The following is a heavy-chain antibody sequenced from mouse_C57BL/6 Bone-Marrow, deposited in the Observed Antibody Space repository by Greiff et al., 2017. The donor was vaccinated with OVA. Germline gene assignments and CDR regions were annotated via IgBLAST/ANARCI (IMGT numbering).Heavy chain of an antibody. CDR2: IWRGGST. D-gene: IGHD4-1*01. Sequence: QVQLQQSGPGLVQPSQSLSITCTVSGFSLTSYGVHWVRQSPGKGLEWLGVIWRGGSTDYNAAFISRLSISKDNSKSQVFFKMNSLQADDTAIYYCARNYWDYFDYWGQGTTLTVSS. CDR1: GFSLTSYG. J-gene: IGHJ2*01. CDR3: ARNYWDYFDY. V-gene: IGHV2-2*01.